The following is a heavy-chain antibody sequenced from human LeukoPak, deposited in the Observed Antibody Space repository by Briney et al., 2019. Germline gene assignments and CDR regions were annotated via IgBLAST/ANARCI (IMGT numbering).Heavy chain of an antibody. V-gene: IGHV3-7*03. J-gene: IGHJ4*02. CDR2: IKTDGSDK. CDR1: GFIFSNYW. CDR3: ARDSLIQYGSGSYWGFDY. Sequence: GGSLRLSCAASGFIFSNYWMSWVRQAPGKGPEWVGDIKTDGSDKYYVGSVKGRFTISRDNAKNSLYLQMNSLRAEDTAVYYCARDSLIQYGSGSYWGFDYWGKGILVTVSS. D-gene: IGHD3-10*01.